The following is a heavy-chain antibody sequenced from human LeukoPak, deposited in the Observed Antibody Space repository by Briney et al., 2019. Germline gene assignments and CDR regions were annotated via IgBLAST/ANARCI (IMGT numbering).Heavy chain of an antibody. D-gene: IGHD2-21*02. CDR2: IYNNGNT. Sequence: SETLSLTCTVSGGSIKNFYWSWIRQSPGRGLEWLGYIYNNGNTNYNASLKSRVIMSIDTSKNQFSLKVTSVTAADTAIYYCARVLRGAYCGGDCYRLDYWGQGMLVIVSS. V-gene: IGHV4-59*01. J-gene: IGHJ4*02. CDR3: ARVLRGAYCGGDCYRLDY. CDR1: GGSIKNFY.